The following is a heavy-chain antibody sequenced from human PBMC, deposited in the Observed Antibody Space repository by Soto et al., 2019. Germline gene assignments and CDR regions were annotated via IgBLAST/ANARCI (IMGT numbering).Heavy chain of an antibody. V-gene: IGHV4-61*01. CDR3: ARVKGYCSGGSCYSEHGDYYGMDV. CDR2: IYYSGST. Sequence: QVQLQESGPGLVKPSETLSLTCTVSGGSVSSGSYYWSWIRQPPGKGLEWIGYIYYSGSTNYNPSLKSRVTISVDTSKNQFSLKLSSVTAADTAVYYCARVKGYCSGGSCYSEHGDYYGMDVWGQGTTVTVPS. D-gene: IGHD2-15*01. CDR1: GGSVSSGSYY. J-gene: IGHJ6*02.